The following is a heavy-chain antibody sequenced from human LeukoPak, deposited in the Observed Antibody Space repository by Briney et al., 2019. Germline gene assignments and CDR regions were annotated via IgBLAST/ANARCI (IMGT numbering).Heavy chain of an antibody. J-gene: IGHJ4*02. CDR1: GFTFSSYG. CDR3: AKDGRYSSGWYDY. D-gene: IGHD6-19*01. CDR2: ISGSGGST. Sequence: GGSLRLSCAASGFTFSSYGMSWVRQAPGKGLEWVSAISGSGGSTYYADSVKGRFTISRDNSKNTLYLQMNSLRAEDTAVYYCAKDGRYSSGWYDYWGQGTLVTVSS. V-gene: IGHV3-23*01.